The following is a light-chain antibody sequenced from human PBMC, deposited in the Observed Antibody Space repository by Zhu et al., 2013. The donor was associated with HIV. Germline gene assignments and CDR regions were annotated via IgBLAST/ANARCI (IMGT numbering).Light chain of an antibody. CDR1: QGIANY. Sequence: DIQLTQSPSFLSASVGDRVTITCWASQGIANYLAWFQQKPGKAPKLLIYVASTLQSGVPSRFSGSGSGTQFTLTINGVQPEDSATYYCQQLNDYPLTFGGGTKVEI. CDR2: VAS. J-gene: IGKJ4*01. CDR3: QQLNDYPLT. V-gene: IGKV1-9*01.